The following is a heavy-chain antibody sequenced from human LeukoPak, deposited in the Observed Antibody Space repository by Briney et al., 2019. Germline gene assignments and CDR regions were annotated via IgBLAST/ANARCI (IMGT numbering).Heavy chain of an antibody. D-gene: IGHD1-26*01. J-gene: IGHJ5*02. V-gene: IGHV3-23*01. CDR1: GFTFSSYA. CDR3: AREKTRIVGANKGWFDP. Sequence: GGSLRLSCAASGFTFSSYAMSWVRQAPGKGLEWVSAISGSGGSTYYADSVKGRFTISRDNAKNSLYLQMNGLRAEDTAVYYCAREKTRIVGANKGWFDPWGQGTLVTVSS. CDR2: ISGSGGST.